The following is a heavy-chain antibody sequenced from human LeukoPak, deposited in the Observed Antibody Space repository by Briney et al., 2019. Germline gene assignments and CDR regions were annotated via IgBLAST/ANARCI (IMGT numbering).Heavy chain of an antibody. J-gene: IGHJ5*02. CDR1: GGSFSGYY. D-gene: IGHD3-22*01. CDR3: APRRVWNYYDSSRRNWFDP. CDR2: INHSGST. Sequence: SETLSLTCAVYGGSFSGYYWSWIRQPPGKGLEWIGEINHSGSTNYNPSLKSRVTISVDTSKNQFSLKLSSVTAADTAVYYCAPRRVWNYYDSSRRNWFDPWGQGTLVTVSS. V-gene: IGHV4-34*01.